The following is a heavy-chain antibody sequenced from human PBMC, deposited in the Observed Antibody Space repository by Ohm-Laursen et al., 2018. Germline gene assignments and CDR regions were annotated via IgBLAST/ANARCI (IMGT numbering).Heavy chain of an antibody. V-gene: IGHV3-30*18. Sequence: SLRLSCAASGFTFNTYGMHWVRQAPGKGLEWVAVISHDGSKKYYADSVKGRFTISRDNSKNTLYLQMNSLRAEDTAVYYCAKVGGLFDYWGQGTLVTVSS. CDR2: ISHDGSKK. J-gene: IGHJ4*02. CDR3: AKVGGLFDY. D-gene: IGHD3-10*01. CDR1: GFTFNTYG.